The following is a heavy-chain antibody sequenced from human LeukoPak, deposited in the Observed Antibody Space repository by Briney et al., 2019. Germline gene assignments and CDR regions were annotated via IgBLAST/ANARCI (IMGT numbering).Heavy chain of an antibody. D-gene: IGHD5-24*01. CDR1: GASISSSY. CDR3: AKDGRTYPV. CDR2: IYYSWIT. Sequence: SETLSLTCSVSGASISSSYWSWIRQTPGKGLEWIAYIYYSWITTYNPSLKSRVTISLDTSKNQFYLTLSSVTAADTAVYYCAKDGRTYPVWGKGTTVTVSS. V-gene: IGHV4-59*01. J-gene: IGHJ6*04.